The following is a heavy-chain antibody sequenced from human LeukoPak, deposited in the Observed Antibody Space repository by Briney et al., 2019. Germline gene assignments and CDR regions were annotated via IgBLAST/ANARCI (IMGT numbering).Heavy chain of an antibody. J-gene: IGHJ4*02. V-gene: IGHV3-23*01. D-gene: IGHD6-13*01. CDR1: GFAFSSYA. Sequence: PGGSLRLSCAASGFAFSSYAMSWVRQAPGKGLEWVSAISGSGGSTYYADSVKGRFTISRDNSKNTLYLQMNSLRAEDTAVYYCARMEGSAGTIDYWGQGTLVTVFS. CDR2: ISGSGGST. CDR3: ARMEGSAGTIDY.